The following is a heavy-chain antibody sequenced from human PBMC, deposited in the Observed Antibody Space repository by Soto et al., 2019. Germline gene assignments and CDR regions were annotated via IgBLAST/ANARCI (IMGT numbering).Heavy chain of an antibody. D-gene: IGHD1-26*01. CDR2: IYHSGST. J-gene: IGHJ5*02. CDR3: ARVGSGSHEDWFDP. V-gene: IGHV4-4*02. CDR1: GGSISSSNW. Sequence: SEPLSLTRAVSGGSISSSNWWSWVRQPPGKGLEWIGEIYHSGSTNYNPSLKSRVTISVDKSKNQFSLKLSSVTAADTAVYYCARVGSGSHEDWFDPWGQGTLGTAPQ.